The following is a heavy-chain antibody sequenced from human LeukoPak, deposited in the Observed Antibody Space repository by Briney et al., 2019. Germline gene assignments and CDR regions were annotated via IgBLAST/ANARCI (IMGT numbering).Heavy chain of an antibody. D-gene: IGHD1-26*01. J-gene: IGHJ3*01. V-gene: IGHV3-74*01. Sequence: GGSLRLSCAASEFTFSTYCMHWVRQALGKGLVWVSRINSDGTNTDYADSVKGRFTISRDNAKNTLYMQMNSLRVDDTAVYYCVREASGVSSSAFDVWGQGTMVTVSS. CDR3: VREASGVSSSAFDV. CDR1: EFTFSTYC. CDR2: INSDGTNT.